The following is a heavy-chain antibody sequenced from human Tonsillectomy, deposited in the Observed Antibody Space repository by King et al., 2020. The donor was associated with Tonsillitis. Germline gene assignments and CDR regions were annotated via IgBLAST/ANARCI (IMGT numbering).Heavy chain of an antibody. Sequence: VQLVESGAEVKKPGASVKVSCTASGYTFNNYGINWVRQAPGQGLEWMGWISPYNGNTRYAQNFQGRVTMTTDTSTSTAYMELRSLRFDDTAVYYCAREGGAGATWGFYYWGQGTLVTVSS. D-gene: IGHD1-26*01. V-gene: IGHV1-18*04. CDR2: ISPYNGNT. J-gene: IGHJ4*02. CDR1: GYTFNNYG. CDR3: AREGGAGATWGFYY.